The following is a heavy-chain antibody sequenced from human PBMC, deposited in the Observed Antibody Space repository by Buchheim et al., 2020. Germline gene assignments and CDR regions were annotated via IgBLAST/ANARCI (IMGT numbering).Heavy chain of an antibody. CDR2: IGGDGRS. V-gene: IGHV3-23*01. CDR3: AKDLHFWSGMDY. J-gene: IGHJ4*02. CDR1: GFSFSTNA. D-gene: IGHD3-3*02. Sequence: DVQLLQSGGGLVQPGGSLRLSCAASGFSFSTNAMSWVRQAPGRGLEWVSGIGGDGRSHYADSVQGRFTISRDSSKDTLYLQMNGLRVGDTATYYCAKDLHFWSGMDYWGQGAL.